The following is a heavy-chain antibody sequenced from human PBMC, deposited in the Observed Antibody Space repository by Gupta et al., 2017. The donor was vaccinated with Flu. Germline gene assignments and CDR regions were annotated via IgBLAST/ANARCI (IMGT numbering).Heavy chain of an antibody. J-gene: IGHJ5*02. CDR3: ATYYDSSGYQT. CDR2: ISSSSRTI. D-gene: IGHD3-22*01. V-gene: IGHV3-48*01. CDR1: GFTFNSYS. Sequence: EVQLVESGGGLVQPGGSLRLSCVASGFTFNSYSMNWVRQAPGKGLEWVSYISSSSRTIYYADSVKGRFTISRDNGKNSVYLQMNSLRVEDTAVYYCATYYDSSGYQTWGQGTLVTVSS.